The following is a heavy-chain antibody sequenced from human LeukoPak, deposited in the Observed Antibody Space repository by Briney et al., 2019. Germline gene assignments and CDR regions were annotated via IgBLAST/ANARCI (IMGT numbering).Heavy chain of an antibody. CDR3: ARVLPLADFRGVPRENWFDP. Sequence: SETLSLTCTVSGGSISSYYWSWIRQPPGKGLEWIGYIYYSGSTNYNPSLKSRVTISVDTSKNQFSLKLSSVTAADTAVYYCARVLPLADFRGVPRENWFDPWGQGTLVTVSS. V-gene: IGHV4-59*01. D-gene: IGHD3-10*01. CDR1: GGSISSYY. J-gene: IGHJ5*02. CDR2: IYYSGST.